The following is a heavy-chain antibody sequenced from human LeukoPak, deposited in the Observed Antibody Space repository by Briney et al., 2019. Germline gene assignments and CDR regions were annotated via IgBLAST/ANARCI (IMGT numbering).Heavy chain of an antibody. Sequence: SETLSLTCSVSGASISSHYWSWIRQPPGKGLEWIGEINHSGSSNYNPSLKSRVTISVDTSKNQFSLKLSSVTAADTAVYYCARGEDGDYYFQHWGQGTLVTVSS. CDR3: ARGEDGDYYFQH. CDR1: GASISSHY. CDR2: INHSGSS. J-gene: IGHJ1*01. D-gene: IGHD4-17*01. V-gene: IGHV4-34*01.